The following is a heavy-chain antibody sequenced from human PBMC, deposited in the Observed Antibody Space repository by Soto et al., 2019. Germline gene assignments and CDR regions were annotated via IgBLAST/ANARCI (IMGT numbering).Heavy chain of an antibody. CDR2: INPNSGGT. Sequence: ASVKVSCKASEYTFTDYYIHWVRQAPGQGLEWVGWINPNSGGTNYAQNFQGWVTMTRDTSINTAYMELSRLRSDDTAVYYCATSRGACVKHAFGIWRQLPMVP. D-gene: IGHD1-26*01. J-gene: IGHJ3*02. V-gene: IGHV1-2*04. CDR1: EYTFTDYY. CDR3: ATSRGACVKHAFGI.